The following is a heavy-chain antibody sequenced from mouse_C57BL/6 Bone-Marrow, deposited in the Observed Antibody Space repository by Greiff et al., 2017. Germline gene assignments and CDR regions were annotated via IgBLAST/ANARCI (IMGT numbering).Heavy chain of an antibody. CDR2: INPNNGGT. D-gene: IGHD2-2*01. CDR1: GYTFTDYY. CDR3: ARDYGYDAGFAY. V-gene: IGHV1-26*01. Sequence: VQLQQSGPELVKPGASVKISCKASGYTFTDYYMNWVKQRHGKSLEWIGDINPNNGGTSYNQKFKGKATLTVDKSSSTAYMELRSLTSEDSAVYYCARDYGYDAGFAYWGQGTLVTVSA. J-gene: IGHJ3*01.